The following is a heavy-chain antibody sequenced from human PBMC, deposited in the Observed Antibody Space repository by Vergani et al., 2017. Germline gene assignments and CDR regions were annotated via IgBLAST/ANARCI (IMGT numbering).Heavy chain of an antibody. CDR3: ARVALYDSSGYPFDY. CDR1: GGSISSGGYY. D-gene: IGHD3-22*01. V-gene: IGHV4-31*03. Sequence: QVQLQESGPGLVKPSQTLSLTCTVSGGSISSGGYYWSWIRQHPGKGLEWIVYIYYSGRTYYNPSLKSRVTISVDTSKNQFSLKLSSVTAADTAVYYCARVALYDSSGYPFDYWGQGTLVTVSS. J-gene: IGHJ4*02. CDR2: IYYSGRT.